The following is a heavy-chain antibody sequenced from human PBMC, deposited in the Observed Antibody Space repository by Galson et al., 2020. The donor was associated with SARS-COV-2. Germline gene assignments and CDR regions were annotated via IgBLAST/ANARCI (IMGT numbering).Heavy chain of an antibody. CDR3: AKVCVVVPAATPRYYYYGMDV. Sequence: TGGSLRLSCAASGFTFSSYGMHWVRQAPGKGLEWVAVISYDGSNKYYADSVKGRFTISRDNSKNTLYLQMNSLRAEDTAVYYCAKVCVVVPAATPRYYYYGMDVWGQGTTVTVSS. J-gene: IGHJ6*02. V-gene: IGHV3-30*18. CDR1: GFTFSSYG. D-gene: IGHD2-2*01. CDR2: ISYDGSNK.